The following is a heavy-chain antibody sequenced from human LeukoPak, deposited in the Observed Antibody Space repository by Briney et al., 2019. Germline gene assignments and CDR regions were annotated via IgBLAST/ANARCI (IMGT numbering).Heavy chain of an antibody. Sequence: GASVKVSCKASGYTFTSYAMNWVRQAPGQGLEWMGWINPNSGGTNYAQKFQGRVTMTRDTSISTAYMELSRLRSDDTAVYYCARDWGHSDAFDIWGQGTMVTVSS. CDR3: ARDWGHSDAFDI. CDR2: INPNSGGT. CDR1: GYTFTSYA. J-gene: IGHJ3*02. V-gene: IGHV1-2*02. D-gene: IGHD3-16*01.